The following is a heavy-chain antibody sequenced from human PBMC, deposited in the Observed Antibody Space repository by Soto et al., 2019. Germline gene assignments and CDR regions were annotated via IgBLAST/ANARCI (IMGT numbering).Heavy chain of an antibody. CDR3: AREGLTGTIGLYYYYGMDV. Sequence: QVQLQESGPGLVKPSETLSLTCTVSGGSISSYYWSWIRQPPGKGLEWIGYIYYSGSTNYNPSLKCRVTISVDTSKNQFSLKLSSVTAADTAVYYCAREGLTGTIGLYYYYGMDVWGQGTTVTVSS. V-gene: IGHV4-59*01. J-gene: IGHJ6*02. CDR1: GGSISSYY. CDR2: IYYSGST. D-gene: IGHD1-7*01.